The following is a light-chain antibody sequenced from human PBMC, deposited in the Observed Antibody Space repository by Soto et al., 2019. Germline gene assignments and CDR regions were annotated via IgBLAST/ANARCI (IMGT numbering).Light chain of an antibody. CDR1: QILSGTY. Sequence: DIVLTQSPDTLSLSPGESATLSCRASQILSGTYLAWYQQKLGQSPRLLIYAASTRATGVPDRFSGSGSGTDFTLTISRLEPGDFAVYYCQHYVSSPLTFGGGTKVEIK. CDR2: AAS. V-gene: IGKV3-20*01. CDR3: QHYVSSPLT. J-gene: IGKJ4*01.